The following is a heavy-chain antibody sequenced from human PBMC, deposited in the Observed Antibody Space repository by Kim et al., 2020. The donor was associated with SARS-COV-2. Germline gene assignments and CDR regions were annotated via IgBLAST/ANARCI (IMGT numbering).Heavy chain of an antibody. CDR3: VKGPTTVPPWAFDI. J-gene: IGHJ3*02. V-gene: IGHV3-64D*09. CDR2: ISSNGGST. D-gene: IGHD4-17*01. CDR1: GFTFSSYA. Sequence: GGSLRLSCSASGFTFSSYAMHWVRQAPGKGLEYVSAISSNGGSTYYADSVKGRFTISRDNSKNTLYLQMSSLRAEDTAVYYCVKGPTTVPPWAFDIWGQGTMVTVSS.